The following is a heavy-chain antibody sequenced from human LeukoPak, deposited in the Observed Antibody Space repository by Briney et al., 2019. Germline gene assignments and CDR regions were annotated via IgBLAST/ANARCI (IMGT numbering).Heavy chain of an antibody. J-gene: IGHJ4*02. Sequence: GGSLRLSCAASGFTFSSYSMNWVRQAPWEGLEWVSSISSSSSHVYYADSVKGRCTMSRDNAKNSLYLQMNSLRADDTAVYYCARVLEAASFDYWGQGSPVTVSS. CDR2: ISSSSSHV. CDR1: GFTFSSYS. V-gene: IGHV3-21*01. CDR3: ARVLEAASFDY. D-gene: IGHD6-13*01.